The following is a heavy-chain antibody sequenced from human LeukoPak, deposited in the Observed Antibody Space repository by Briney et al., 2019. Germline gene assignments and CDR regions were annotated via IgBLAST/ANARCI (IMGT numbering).Heavy chain of an antibody. V-gene: IGHV1-69*13. CDR3: ARDSEHYYGLGNYYKYYYYMDV. D-gene: IGHD3-10*01. J-gene: IGHJ6*03. Sequence: GASVKVSSEASGGTFSNYAISWVRQAPGQGLEWMGGIAPIFGIPNYAQKFQGRVTITADESTSTAYMELSSLRFEDTAVYYCARDSEHYYGLGNYYKYYYYMDVWGKGTTVTISS. CDR2: IAPIFGIP. CDR1: GGTFSNYA.